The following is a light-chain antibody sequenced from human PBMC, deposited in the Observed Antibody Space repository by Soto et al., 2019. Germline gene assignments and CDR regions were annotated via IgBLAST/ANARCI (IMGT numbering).Light chain of an antibody. CDR3: SSYTSSSTRV. J-gene: IGLJ1*01. Sequence: QSALTQPASVSGSPGQSITISCTGTSSDVGGYNYVSWYQQHPGKAPKLMIYDVSNRPSGVSNRFSGSKSANTASLTISGLQAEDGADYYCSSYTSSSTRVSGTGTKLTVL. CDR2: DVS. CDR1: SSDVGGYNY. V-gene: IGLV2-14*01.